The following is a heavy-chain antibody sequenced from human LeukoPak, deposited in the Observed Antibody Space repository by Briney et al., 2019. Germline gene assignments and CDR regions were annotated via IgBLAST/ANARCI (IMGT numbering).Heavy chain of an antibody. CDR2: IYSGGST. CDR3: ARYGPLGY. CDR1: GFTFDDYG. V-gene: IGHV3-53*01. D-gene: IGHD3-10*01. J-gene: IGHJ4*02. Sequence: GGSLRLSCAASGFTFDDYGMSWVRQAPGKGLEWVSVIYSGGSTYYADSVKGRLTISRDNSKNTLYLQMNSLRAEDTAVYYCARYGPLGYWGQGTLVTVSS.